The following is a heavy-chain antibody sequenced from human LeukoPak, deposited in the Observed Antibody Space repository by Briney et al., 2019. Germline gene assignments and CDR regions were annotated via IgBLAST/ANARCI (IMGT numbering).Heavy chain of an antibody. CDR1: GGSISSYY. J-gene: IGHJ4*02. D-gene: IGHD3-9*01. CDR2: IYYSGST. V-gene: IGHV4-59*01. CDR3: ARRYFDWLRDDLHYFDY. Sequence: SETLSLTCTVSGGSISSYYWSWIRQPPGKGLEWIGYIYYSGSTNYNPSLKSRVTISVDPSKNQFSLKLSSVTAADPAVYYCARRYFDWLRDDLHYFDYWGQGTLVTVSS.